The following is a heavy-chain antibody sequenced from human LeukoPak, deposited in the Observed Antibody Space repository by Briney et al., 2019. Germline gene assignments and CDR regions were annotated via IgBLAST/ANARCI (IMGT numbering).Heavy chain of an antibody. J-gene: IGHJ5*02. V-gene: IGHV3-48*03. D-gene: IGHD3-3*01. CDR1: GFTFSSYE. Sequence: GGSLRLSCAASGFTFSSYEMNWVRQAPGKGLEWVSYISSSGSTIYYADSVKGRFTISRDNAKNSLYLQMNSLRAEDTAVYYCARGRFLEWLLPPPNWSDPWGQGTLVTVSS. CDR2: ISSSGSTI. CDR3: ARGRFLEWLLPPPNWSDP.